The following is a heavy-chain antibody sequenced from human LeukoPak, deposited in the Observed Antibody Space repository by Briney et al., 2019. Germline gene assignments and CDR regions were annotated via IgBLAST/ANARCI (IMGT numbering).Heavy chain of an antibody. V-gene: IGHV3-66*02. J-gene: IGHJ4*02. D-gene: IGHD2/OR15-2a*01. CDR1: GFTVSSNY. CDR2: IYSGGST. CDR3: ARDPLTTFSDY. Sequence: GGSLRLSCAASGFTVSSNYMSWVRQAPGKGLEWVSVIYSGGSTYYADSVKGRFTISRDNFKNTLYLQMNSLRAEDTAVYYCARDPLTTFSDYWGQGTLVTVSS.